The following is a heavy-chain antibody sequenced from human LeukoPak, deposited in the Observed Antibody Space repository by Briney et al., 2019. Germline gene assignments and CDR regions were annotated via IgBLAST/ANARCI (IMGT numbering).Heavy chain of an antibody. V-gene: IGHV3-30*18. CDR3: AKTGDNDDGDYFDY. CDR1: GFTFSSYG. Sequence: GGSPRLSCAASGFTFSSYGMHWVRQAPGKGLEWVAVISYDGSNKYYADSVKGRFTISRDNSKNTLYLQMNSLRAEDTAVYYCAKTGDNDDGDYFDYWGQGTLVTVSS. J-gene: IGHJ4*02. D-gene: IGHD2-8*01. CDR2: ISYDGSNK.